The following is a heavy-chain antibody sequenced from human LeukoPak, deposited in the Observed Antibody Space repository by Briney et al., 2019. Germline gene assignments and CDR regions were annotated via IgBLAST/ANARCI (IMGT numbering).Heavy chain of an antibody. CDR2: ISAYNGNT. J-gene: IGHJ6*02. D-gene: IGHD2-2*02. CDR3: ARDSYCSSTSCYNLRVYYYGMDV. V-gene: IGHV1-18*01. CDR1: GYTFTSYG. Sequence: ASAKVSCKASGYTFTSYGISWVRQAPGQGLEWMGWISAYNGNTNYAQKLQGRVTMTTDTSTSTAYMELRSLRSDDTAVYYCARDSYCSSTSCYNLRVYYYGMDVWGQGTTVTVSS.